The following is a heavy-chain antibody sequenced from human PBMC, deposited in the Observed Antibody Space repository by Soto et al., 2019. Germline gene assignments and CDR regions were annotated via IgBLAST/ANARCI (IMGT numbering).Heavy chain of an antibody. CDR3: AKRHYDDGGDSGFYYFDS. Sequence: EVQLLESGGDLVQPGGSLRLSCAASGFTFSSYAMTWVRQAPGKGLEWVSGISGSGGTTYYADSVKGRFTISRDKSKNTMNLQMNSLRAEDTAVYYCAKRHYDDGGDSGFYYFDSWGQGTLVTVSS. CDR1: GFTFSSYA. CDR2: ISGSGGTT. D-gene: IGHD2-21*02. J-gene: IGHJ4*02. V-gene: IGHV3-23*01.